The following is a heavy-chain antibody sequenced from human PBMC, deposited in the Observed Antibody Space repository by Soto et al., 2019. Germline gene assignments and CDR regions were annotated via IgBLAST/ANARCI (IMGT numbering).Heavy chain of an antibody. CDR1: GYTFASYD. D-gene: IGHD1-20*01. V-gene: IGHV1-8*01. CDR2: MNPNSGNT. Sequence: QVQLEQSGAEVKTPGASVKVSCKASGYTFASYDINWVRQAPGQGLEWMAWMNPNSGNTNYAQKVQGRLTMTRDTALSIAHMELSGLRNEDSAVYYCARSNGYNFNWLDSWGQGTLVIVSA. J-gene: IGHJ5*01. CDR3: ARSNGYNFNWLDS.